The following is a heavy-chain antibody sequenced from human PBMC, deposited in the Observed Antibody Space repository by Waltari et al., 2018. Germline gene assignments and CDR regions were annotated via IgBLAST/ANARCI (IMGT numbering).Heavy chain of an antibody. D-gene: IGHD3-10*01. Sequence: QVQLVESGGGVVQPGRSLRLSCAASGFTFSSYGLHWVRRAPGKGREWVSVIWYDGSKKYYADSVKVRFTISRDNSKNTLYLQMNSLRAEDTAMYYCAKSDYYGSGSYLAWGQGTLVTVSS. J-gene: IGHJ4*02. CDR2: IWYDGSKK. CDR1: GFTFSSYG. CDR3: AKSDYYGSGSYLA. V-gene: IGHV3-30*18.